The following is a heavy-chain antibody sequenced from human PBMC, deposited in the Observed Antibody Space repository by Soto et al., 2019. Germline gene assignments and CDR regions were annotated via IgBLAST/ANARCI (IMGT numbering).Heavy chain of an antibody. CDR2: IIPILGTA. CDR1: GGTFSSYA. J-gene: IGHJ6*02. CDR3: ARCDGYNKKEYYYYGMDV. V-gene: IGHV1-69*13. D-gene: IGHD5-12*01. Sequence: SVKVSCKASGGTFSSYAISWVRQAPGQGLEWMGGIIPILGTANYAQKFQGRVTITADESTSTAYMELSSLRSEDTAVYYCARCDGYNKKEYYYYGMDVWGQGTTVTVSS.